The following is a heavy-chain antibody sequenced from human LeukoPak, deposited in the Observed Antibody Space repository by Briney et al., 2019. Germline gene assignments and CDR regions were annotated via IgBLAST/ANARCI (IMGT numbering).Heavy chain of an antibody. CDR3: AKEPGVAAAGKAYFDY. CDR1: GVAFSSYG. J-gene: IGHJ4*02. D-gene: IGHD6-13*01. V-gene: IGHV3-30*18. Sequence: PGGSLRLSCAASGVAFSSYGMHWVRQAPGKGLEWVAVVSYDGSNKYYADSVKGRFTISRDNSKNTLYLQMNSLRAEDTAVYYCAKEPGVAAAGKAYFDYWGQGTLVTVSS. CDR2: VSYDGSNK.